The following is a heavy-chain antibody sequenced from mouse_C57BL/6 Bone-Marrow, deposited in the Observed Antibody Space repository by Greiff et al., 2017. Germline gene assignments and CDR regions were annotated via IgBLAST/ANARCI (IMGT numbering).Heavy chain of an antibody. Sequence: QVQLKPPGAELVMPGASVKLSCKASGYTFTSYWLHWVKQRPGQGLEWLGEIDPSDSYTNYNQKFKGKSTLTVDKSSSTAYMQLSSLTSEDSAVYYCARETAQVYFDYWGQGTTLTVSS. CDR1: GYTFTSYW. CDR2: IDPSDSYT. D-gene: IGHD3-2*02. CDR3: ARETAQVYFDY. V-gene: IGHV1-69*01. J-gene: IGHJ2*01.